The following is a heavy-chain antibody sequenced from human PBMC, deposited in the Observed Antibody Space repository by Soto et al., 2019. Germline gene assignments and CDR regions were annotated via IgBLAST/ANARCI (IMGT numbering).Heavy chain of an antibody. D-gene: IGHD3-10*02. CDR2: MNPNSGNT. J-gene: IGHJ2*01. Sequence: QGLEWMGWMNPNSGNTGYAQKFQGRVTMTRNTSISTAYMELSSLRSEDTAVYYCARFFFQAKDGIRDVRSVSAFLLNRSSDL. V-gene: IGHV1-8*01. CDR3: ARFFFQAKDGIRDVRSVSAFLLNRSSDL.